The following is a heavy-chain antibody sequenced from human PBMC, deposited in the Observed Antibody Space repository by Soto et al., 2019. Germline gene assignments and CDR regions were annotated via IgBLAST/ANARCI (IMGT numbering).Heavy chain of an antibody. V-gene: IGHV4-59*08. D-gene: IGHD4-17*01. CDR1: GGSISSYY. CDR3: ARHHGDYRIRWSPFDP. Sequence: SETLSLTCTVSGGSISSYYWSWIRQPPGKGLEWIGYIYYSGSTNYNPSLKSRVTISVDTSQNQFSLKLSSVTAADTAVYYCARHHGDYRIRWSPFDPWGQGTLVTVSS. CDR2: IYYSGST. J-gene: IGHJ5*02.